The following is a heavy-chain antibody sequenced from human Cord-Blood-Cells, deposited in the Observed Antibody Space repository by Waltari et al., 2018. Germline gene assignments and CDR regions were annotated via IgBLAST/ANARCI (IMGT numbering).Heavy chain of an antibody. CDR2: IYSGGST. V-gene: IGHV3-53*01. CDR3: ARTRLSAGTRGYPFDY. Sequence: EVQLVESGGGLIQPGGSLRLSCAASGFTVSSNYMSWVRQAPGKGLEWVAVIYSGGSTYYADSVRGRFTISRDNSKNTLYLQMNSLRAEDTAVYYCARTRLSAGTRGYPFDYWGQGTLVTVSS. J-gene: IGHJ4*02. D-gene: IGHD1-7*01. CDR1: GFTVSSNY.